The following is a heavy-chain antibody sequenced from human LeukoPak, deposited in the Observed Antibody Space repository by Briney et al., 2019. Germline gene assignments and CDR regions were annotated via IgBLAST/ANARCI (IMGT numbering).Heavy chain of an antibody. J-gene: IGHJ5*02. D-gene: IGHD5-12*01. V-gene: IGHV3-74*01. CDR2: LSPDGIST. Sequence: PGGSRRLSCAASGFTFSSYWMQSARQAPGKGLVWVSRLSPDGISTTSADSVKGRFTISRDNAKNTLYLQIGSLRADDTAVYYCTRMSSEAPGLPDLWGQGTLVTVSS. CDR3: TRMSSEAPGLPDL. CDR1: GFTFSSYW.